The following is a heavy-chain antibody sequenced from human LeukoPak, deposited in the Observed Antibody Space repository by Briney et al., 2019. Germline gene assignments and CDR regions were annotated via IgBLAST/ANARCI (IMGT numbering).Heavy chain of an antibody. CDR1: GYTFTSYD. CDR2: MNPNSGNT. V-gene: IGHV1-8*01. J-gene: IGHJ5*02. CDR3: ARGREYYYGSGSYYTDWFDP. D-gene: IGHD3-10*01. Sequence: GASVKVSCKASGYTFTSYDINWVRQATGQGLEWMGWMNPNSGNTGYAQKFQARVTMTRNTSISTAYMELSSLRSEDTAVYYCARGREYYYGSGSYYTDWFDPWGQGTLVTVSS.